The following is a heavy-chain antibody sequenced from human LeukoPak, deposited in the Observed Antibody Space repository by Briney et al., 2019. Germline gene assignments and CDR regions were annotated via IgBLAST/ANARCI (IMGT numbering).Heavy chain of an antibody. CDR3: AREGVTTVVRAFDI. Sequence: SETLSLTCTVSGGSISSYYWSWIRQPPGKGLEWIGYIYYSGSTNYNPSLKSRVTISVDTSKNQFSLKLSSVTAADTAVYYCAREGVTTVVRAFDIWGQGTMVTVSS. CDR2: IYYSGST. D-gene: IGHD4-23*01. V-gene: IGHV4-59*01. CDR1: GGSISSYY. J-gene: IGHJ3*02.